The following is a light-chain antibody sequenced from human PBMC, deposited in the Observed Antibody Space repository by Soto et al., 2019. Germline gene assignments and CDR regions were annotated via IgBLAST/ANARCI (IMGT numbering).Light chain of an antibody. Sequence: EIMMTQSPGTLSVSPGEGATLSCTASQSVNLNLAWYQQKPGQPPRLLLYGASTRATGIPVRFPGSWYGTVIIPTNNSLQSEDFAVYCLQQDNSWARCSVGPGTKVDI. CDR2: GAS. CDR3: QQDNSWARCS. J-gene: IGKJ3*01. V-gene: IGKV3-15*01. CDR1: QSVNLN.